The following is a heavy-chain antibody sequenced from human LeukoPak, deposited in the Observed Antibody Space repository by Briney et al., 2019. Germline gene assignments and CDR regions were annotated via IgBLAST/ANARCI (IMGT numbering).Heavy chain of an antibody. CDR3: AKRGEAAAARYFDY. CDR1: GFTFSSYA. CDR2: INDNGAGT. Sequence: VGSLRLSCAASGFTFSSYAMSWVREAPGKGLKWVSTINDNGAGTYYADSVKGRFTISRDNSYNTVSLQMNSLRGEDTAVYYCAKRGEAAAARYFDYWGQGTLVTVSS. J-gene: IGHJ4*02. D-gene: IGHD2-2*01. V-gene: IGHV3-23*01.